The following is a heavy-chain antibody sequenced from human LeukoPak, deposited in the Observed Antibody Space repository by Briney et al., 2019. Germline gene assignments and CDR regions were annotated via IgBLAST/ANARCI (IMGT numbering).Heavy chain of an antibody. CDR1: GFTFSSYS. Sequence: GRSLRLSCAASGFTFSSYSMHWVRQAPGKGLEWVAVISYDGSNKYYADSVKGRFTISRDNSKNTLYLQMNSLRAEDTAVYYCAKERSGCDRGGLFDYWGQGTLVTVSS. V-gene: IGHV3-30*18. CDR2: ISYDGSNK. CDR3: AKERSGCDRGGLFDY. D-gene: IGHD5-12*01. J-gene: IGHJ4*02.